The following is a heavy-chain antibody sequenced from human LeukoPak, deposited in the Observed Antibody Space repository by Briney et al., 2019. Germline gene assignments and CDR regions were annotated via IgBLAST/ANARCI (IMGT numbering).Heavy chain of an antibody. CDR2: IYTSGST. CDR1: GGSISSGSYY. V-gene: IGHV4-61*02. J-gene: IGHJ4*02. D-gene: IGHD4/OR15-4a*01. Sequence: SETLSLTCTVSGGSISSGSYYWSWIRQPAGKGLEWIGRIYTSGSTNYNPSLKSRVTISVDTSKNQFSLKLSSVTAADTAVYYCAKDRLCDYWGQGTLVTVSS. CDR3: AKDRLCDY.